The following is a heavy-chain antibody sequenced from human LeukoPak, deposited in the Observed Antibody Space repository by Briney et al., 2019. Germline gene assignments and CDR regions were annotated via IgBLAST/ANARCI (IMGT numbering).Heavy chain of an antibody. CDR2: IYYSGST. D-gene: IGHD3-10*01. J-gene: IGHJ4*02. CDR1: GDSINNYY. Sequence: PSETLSLTCTVSGDSINNYYWSWIRQSPGKGLEWIGYIYYSGSTKYNPSLKSRVTILVDTSKNQFSLKLSSVTAADTATYYCSRHRGSGSPYFDYWGQGTLVTVSP. CDR3: SRHRGSGSPYFDY. V-gene: IGHV4-59*08.